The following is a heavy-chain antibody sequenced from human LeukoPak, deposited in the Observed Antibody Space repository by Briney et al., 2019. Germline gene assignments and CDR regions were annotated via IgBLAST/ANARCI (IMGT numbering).Heavy chain of an antibody. V-gene: IGHV3-33*01. D-gene: IGHD2-2*01. CDR2: IWYDGSNK. CDR3: ARGEGIVVVPAATTYYYYGMDV. Sequence: GRSLRLSCAASGFTFSSYGMHWVRQAPGKGLEWVAVIWYDGSNKYYADSVKGRFTISRDNSKNTLYLQMNSLRAEDTAVYYCARGEGIVVVPAATTYYYYGMDVWGKGTTVTVSS. J-gene: IGHJ6*04. CDR1: GFTFSSYG.